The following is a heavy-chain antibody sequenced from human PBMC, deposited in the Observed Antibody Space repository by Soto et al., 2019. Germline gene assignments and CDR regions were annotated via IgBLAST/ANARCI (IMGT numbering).Heavy chain of an antibody. J-gene: IGHJ4*02. V-gene: IGHV3-74*01. D-gene: IGHD6-13*01. CDR3: VKEGLAADFDS. CDR1: GFTFSNYW. Sequence: EVHLVESGGGLVQPGGSLRLSCAASGFTFSNYWMHWVRQAPGKGLVWVSRIRGDGSMTNYADSVKGRFTNSRDNAKNTLHVQMNSLRAEDTAVYYCVKEGLAADFDSWGQGTLVTVSS. CDR2: IRGDGSMT.